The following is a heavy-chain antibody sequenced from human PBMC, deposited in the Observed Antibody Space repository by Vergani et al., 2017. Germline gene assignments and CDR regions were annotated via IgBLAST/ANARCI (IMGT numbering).Heavy chain of an antibody. J-gene: IGHJ6*02. CDR1: GFTFSDYY. CDR3: AREGVDIVATITSSIYYYYGMDV. Sequence: QVQLVESGGGLVKPGGSLRLSCAASGFTFSDYYMSWIRQAPGKGLEWVSYISSSGSTIYYADSVRGRFTISRDNAKNTLYLQMNSLRAEDTAVYYCAREGVDIVATITSSIYYYYGMDVWGQGTTVTVSS. D-gene: IGHD5-12*01. CDR2: ISSSGSTI. V-gene: IGHV3-11*04.